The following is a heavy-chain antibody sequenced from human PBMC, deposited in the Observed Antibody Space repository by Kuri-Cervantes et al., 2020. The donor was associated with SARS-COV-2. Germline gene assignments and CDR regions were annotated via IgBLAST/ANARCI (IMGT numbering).Heavy chain of an antibody. J-gene: IGHJ4*02. CDR1: GGSISSGSYY. V-gene: IGHV4-61*09. CDR3: AREEGGYSYGLDY. CDR2: IYTSGST. D-gene: IGHD5-18*01. Sequence: SCTVSGGSISSGSYYWSWIRQPAGKGLEWIGYIYTSGSTNYNPSLKSRVTISVDTSKNQFSLKLSSVTAADTAVYYCAREEGGYSYGLDYWGQGTLVTVSS.